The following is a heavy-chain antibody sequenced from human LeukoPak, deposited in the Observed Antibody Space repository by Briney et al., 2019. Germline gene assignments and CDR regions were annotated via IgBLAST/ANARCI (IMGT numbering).Heavy chain of an antibody. D-gene: IGHD4-17*01. CDR2: ISGGVFSGSATVT. V-gene: IGHV3-23*01. Sequence: GGSLRLSCAASGFTFTNHAMNWVRQAPGKGLEWVSIISGGVFSGSATVTYYADSVKGRFTISRDNSENTLYLQMNSLRAEDTAVYYCASIALSTVTTFDYWGQGTLVTVSS. CDR1: GFTFTNHA. CDR3: ASIALSTVTTFDY. J-gene: IGHJ4*02.